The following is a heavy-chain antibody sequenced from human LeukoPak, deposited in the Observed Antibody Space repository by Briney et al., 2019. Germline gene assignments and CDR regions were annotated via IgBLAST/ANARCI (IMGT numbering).Heavy chain of an antibody. CDR3: ARASRVYGMDV. Sequence: PGGSLRLSCAASGFTVSSNYMSWVRQAPGKGLEWVSVISSGGSTYYADSVKGRFTISRDNSKNTLYLQMNSLRAEDAAVYYCARASRVYGMDVWGQGTTVTVSS. CDR1: GFTVSSNY. V-gene: IGHV3-53*01. J-gene: IGHJ6*02. CDR2: ISSGGST.